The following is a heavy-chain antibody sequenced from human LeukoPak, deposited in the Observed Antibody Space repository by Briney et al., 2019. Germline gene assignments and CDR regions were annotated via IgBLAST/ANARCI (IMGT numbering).Heavy chain of an antibody. CDR3: ARVNYDILTGYYNRNWFDP. D-gene: IGHD3-9*01. V-gene: IGHV1-18*04. CDR1: GYTFTGYG. CDR2: ISAYNGNT. Sequence: ASVKVSCKASGYTFTGYGISWVRQAPGQGLEWMGWISAYNGNTNYAQKLQGRVTMTTDTSTSTAYMELRSLRSDDTAVYYCARVNYDILTGYYNRNWFDPWGQGTLVTVSS. J-gene: IGHJ5*02.